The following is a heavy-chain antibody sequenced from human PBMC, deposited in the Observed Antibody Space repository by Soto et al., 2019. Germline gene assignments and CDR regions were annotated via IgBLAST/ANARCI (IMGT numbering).Heavy chain of an antibody. CDR3: AKAEYYYDSSGYYPYWYFDL. J-gene: IGHJ2*01. CDR2: ISGSGGST. Sequence: EVQLLESGGGLVQPGGSLRLSCAASGFTFSSYAMSWVRQAPGKGLEWVSAISGSGGSTYYADSVKGRFTISRDNSKNTLYLQMNRLRAEDTAVYYCAKAEYYYDSSGYYPYWYFDLWGRGTLVTVSS. D-gene: IGHD3-22*01. CDR1: GFTFSSYA. V-gene: IGHV3-23*01.